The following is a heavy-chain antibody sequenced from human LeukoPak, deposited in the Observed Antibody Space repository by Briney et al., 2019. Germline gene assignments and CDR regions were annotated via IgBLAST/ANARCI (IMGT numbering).Heavy chain of an antibody. Sequence: PGGSLRLSCAASGFTFSSYTMNWVRQAPGKGLEWVSSIGTPSTYIYYADSVKGRFTISRDNAKNSLYLQMNSLRAEDTAVYYCAREYSSGYGFDYWGQGTPVTVSS. V-gene: IGHV3-21*01. D-gene: IGHD5-18*01. J-gene: IGHJ4*02. CDR3: AREYSSGYGFDY. CDR2: IGTPSTYI. CDR1: GFTFSSYT.